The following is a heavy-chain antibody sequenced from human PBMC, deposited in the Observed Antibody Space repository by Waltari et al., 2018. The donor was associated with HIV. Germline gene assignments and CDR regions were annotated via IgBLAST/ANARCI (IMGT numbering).Heavy chain of an antibody. J-gene: IGHJ4*02. CDR3: ASARETMGVDLDF. V-gene: IGHV1-69*02. D-gene: IGHD3-10*01. CDR2: IIPLGEKA. CDR1: GITFSSYS. Sequence: QVQLVQSGAEVKTPGSSVKVSCRASGITFSSYSIHWVRRAPGQGLEWMGRIIPLGEKATSAQKFQGRITITADKARTTAYLQLNSLRSDDSAVYYCASARETMGVDLDFWGQGTLVTVSS.